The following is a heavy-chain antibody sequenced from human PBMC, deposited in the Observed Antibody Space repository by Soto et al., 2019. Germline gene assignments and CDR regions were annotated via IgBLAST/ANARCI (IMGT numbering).Heavy chain of an antibody. CDR3: ARGHSSGWGPYYWYYYGMGV. CDR1: GYSSTIYL. CDR2: INPNSGGT. Sequence: PVKRARKTSGYSSTIYLSSRRRHTPGQGLEWMGWINPNSGGTNYAQKFQGGVTMTRDTSISTAYMELSRLRSDDTAVYYCARGHSSGWGPYYWYYYGMGVWGQGTTVPVTS. D-gene: IGHD6-19*01. J-gene: IGHJ6*02. V-gene: IGHV1-2*02.